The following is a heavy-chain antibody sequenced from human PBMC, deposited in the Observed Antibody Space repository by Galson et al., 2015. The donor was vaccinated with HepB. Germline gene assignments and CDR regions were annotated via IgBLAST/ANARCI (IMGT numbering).Heavy chain of an antibody. V-gene: IGHV3-30-3*01. CDR2: KSYDGSNK. Sequence: SLRLSCAASGFTFSSYAMHWVRQAPGKGLEWVAVKSYDGSNKYYADSVKGRFTISRDNSKNTLYLQMNSLRAEDTAVYYCARDDSHDYGDWVGWFDPWGQGTLVTVSS. CDR3: ARDDSHDYGDWVGWFDP. CDR1: GFTFSSYA. D-gene: IGHD4-17*01. J-gene: IGHJ5*02.